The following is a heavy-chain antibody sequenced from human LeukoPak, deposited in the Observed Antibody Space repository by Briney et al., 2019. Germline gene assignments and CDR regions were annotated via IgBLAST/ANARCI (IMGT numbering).Heavy chain of an antibody. J-gene: IGHJ3*02. CDR2: MNGGNGNT. CDR3: ARFQKRGYSGYDIWAFDI. D-gene: IGHD5-12*01. Sequence: GASVKVSCKASGYTFTTYAMHWVRQAPGQRLEWMGWMNGGNGNTEYSQKFQGRVTMTRNTSIRTAYMELSSLRSEDTAVYYCARFQKRGYSGYDIWAFDIWGQGTMVTVSS. CDR1: GYTFTTYA. V-gene: IGHV1-3*01.